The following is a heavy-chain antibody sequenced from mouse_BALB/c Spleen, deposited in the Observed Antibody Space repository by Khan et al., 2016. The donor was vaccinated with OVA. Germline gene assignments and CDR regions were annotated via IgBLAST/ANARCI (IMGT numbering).Heavy chain of an antibody. V-gene: IGHV5-17*02. CDR1: GFTFSRFG. CDR3: ARDSNFDY. J-gene: IGHJ2*01. Sequence: EVELVESGGGLVQPGGSRKLSCAASGFTFSRFGMHWVRQAPEKGLEWVAYISSGSSSIYYADTVKGRFTISRDNPKKTLCLQMTSLRSEDTARYYCARDSNFDYWGQGTTLTVSS. CDR2: ISSGSSSI.